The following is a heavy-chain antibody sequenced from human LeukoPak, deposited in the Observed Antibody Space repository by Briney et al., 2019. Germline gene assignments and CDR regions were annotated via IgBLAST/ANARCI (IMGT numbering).Heavy chain of an antibody. Sequence: SETLSLTCAVYSVSFSGYYWSWIRQPPGKGLEWIGEINRSGSTKYNPSLKSRVTISVDTSKNQFSLKLNSVTAADTAVYYCARGPLGIEDYWGQGTLVTVSS. CDR2: INRSGST. V-gene: IGHV4-34*01. D-gene: IGHD7-27*01. CDR3: ARGPLGIEDY. CDR1: SVSFSGYY. J-gene: IGHJ4*02.